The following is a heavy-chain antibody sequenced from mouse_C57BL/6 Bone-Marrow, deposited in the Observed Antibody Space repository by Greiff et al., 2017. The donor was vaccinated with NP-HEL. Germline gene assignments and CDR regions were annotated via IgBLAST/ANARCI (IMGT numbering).Heavy chain of an antibody. CDR2: IRNKADNHAI. V-gene: IGHV6-6*01. CDR1: GFTFSDAW. CDR3: TIDEGYFDY. J-gene: IGHJ2*01. Sequence: EVKLVESGGGLVKPGGSMKLSCAASGFTFSDAWMDWVRQSPEQGLEWVADIRNKADNHAIYYAESVKGRFTISRDESKSSVYLQMNSLRAEDTCIYYCTIDEGYFDYWGQGTTLTVSS.